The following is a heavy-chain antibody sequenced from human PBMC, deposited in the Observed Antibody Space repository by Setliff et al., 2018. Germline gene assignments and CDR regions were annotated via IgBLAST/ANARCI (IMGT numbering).Heavy chain of an antibody. CDR1: GYTFTSYY. D-gene: IGHD3-3*01. CDR3: ARELLFGGVIFGY. J-gene: IGHJ4*02. CDR2: INPSGGFT. V-gene: IGHV1-46*01. Sequence: ASVKVSCKASGYTFTSYYMHWVRQAPGQGPEWMGIINPSGGFTSYAQKFQDRVTMTRDTSTSTVYMELGSLRSGDTAMYYCARELLFGGVIFGYWGQGTLVTVSS.